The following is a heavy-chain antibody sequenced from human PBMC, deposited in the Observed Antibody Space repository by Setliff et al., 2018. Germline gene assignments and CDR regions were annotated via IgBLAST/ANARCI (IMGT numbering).Heavy chain of an antibody. Sequence: ASVKVSCKASGYTFTSYDINWVRQATGQGLEWMGWMNPNSGNTGYAQKFQGRVTMTRNTSISTAYMELSSLRSEDTAVYCCARGPGYCSSTSCYDPDYYYYYMDVWGKGTTVTVS. D-gene: IGHD2-2*01. CDR3: ARGPGYCSSTSCYDPDYYYYYMDV. V-gene: IGHV1-8*02. CDR1: GYTFTSYD. J-gene: IGHJ6*03. CDR2: MNPNSGNT.